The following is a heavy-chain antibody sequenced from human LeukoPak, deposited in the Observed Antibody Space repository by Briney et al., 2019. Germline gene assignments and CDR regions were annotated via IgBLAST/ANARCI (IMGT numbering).Heavy chain of an antibody. CDR2: IIPIFGTA. J-gene: IGHJ4*02. Sequence: SVKVSCKASGGTFSSYAISWVRQAPGQGLEWMGGIIPIFGTANYAQKFQGRVTITADKSTSTAYMELSSLRSEDTAVYYCARNSEYDYVWGSYQRDGYFDYWGQGTLVTVSS. CDR3: ARNSEYDYVWGSYQRDGYFDY. CDR1: GGTFSSYA. V-gene: IGHV1-69*06. D-gene: IGHD3-16*02.